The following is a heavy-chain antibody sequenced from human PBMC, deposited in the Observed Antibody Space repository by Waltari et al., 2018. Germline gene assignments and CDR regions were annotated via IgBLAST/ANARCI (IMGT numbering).Heavy chain of an antibody. CDR3: ARGIGGFPAY. CDR1: GGSFSGYY. CDR2: INHSGST. V-gene: IGHV4-34*01. J-gene: IGHJ4*02. Sequence: QVQLQQWGAGLLKPSEPLSLTCAVYGGSFSGYYWSWIRQPPGKGLEWIGEINHSGSTNYNPSLKSRVTISVDTSKNQFSLKLSSVTAADTAVYYCARGIGGFPAYWGQGTLVTVSS.